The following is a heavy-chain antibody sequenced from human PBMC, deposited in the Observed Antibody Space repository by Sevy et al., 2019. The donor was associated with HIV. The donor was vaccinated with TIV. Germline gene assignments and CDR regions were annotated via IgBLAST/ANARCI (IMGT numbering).Heavy chain of an antibody. CDR3: ATSGGDT. J-gene: IGHJ5*02. D-gene: IGHD1-26*01. V-gene: IGHV3-7*01. CDR2: IKQDGSEK. Sequence: GGSLRLSCAASGFTFSSYWMNWIRQAPGKGLEWVANIKQDGSEKYYVDSVKGRFTISRDNAKNSLYLEMNTLRAEDTAVYYGATSGGDTWGQGTLVTVSS. CDR1: GFTFSSYW.